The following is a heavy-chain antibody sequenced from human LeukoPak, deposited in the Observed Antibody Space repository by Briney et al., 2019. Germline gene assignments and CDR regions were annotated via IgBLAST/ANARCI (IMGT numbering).Heavy chain of an antibody. Sequence: SETLSLTCTVSGYSISSGYYWGWIRQPPGKGLEWIGSIYHSGSTYYNPSLKSRVTISVDTSKNQFSLKLSSVTAADTAVYYCARDSSGWYEVSYWGQGTLVTVSS. J-gene: IGHJ4*02. CDR1: GYSISSGYY. CDR2: IYHSGST. D-gene: IGHD6-19*01. CDR3: ARDSSGWYEVSY. V-gene: IGHV4-38-2*02.